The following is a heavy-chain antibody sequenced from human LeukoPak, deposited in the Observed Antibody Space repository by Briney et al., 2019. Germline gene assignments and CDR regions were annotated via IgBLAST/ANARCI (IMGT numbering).Heavy chain of an antibody. V-gene: IGHV1-69*04. CDR3: ARDRGCSGGSCYSTGNYFDY. J-gene: IGHJ4*02. CDR2: IIPIFGIA. CDR1: EGTFSSYA. Sequence: ASVKVSCKASEGTFSSYAISWVRQAPGQGLEWMGRIIPIFGIANYAQKFQGRVTITADKSTSTAYMELSSLRPEDTAVYYCARDRGCSGGSCYSTGNYFDYWGQGTLVTVSS. D-gene: IGHD2-15*01.